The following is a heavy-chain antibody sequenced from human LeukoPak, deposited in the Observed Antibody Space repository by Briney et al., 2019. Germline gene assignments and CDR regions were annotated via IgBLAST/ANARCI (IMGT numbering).Heavy chain of an antibody. J-gene: IGHJ6*03. CDR3: ARARYSSSWSPGNYYFYMDV. D-gene: IGHD6-13*01. CDR1: GFTFSNYG. V-gene: IGHV3-23*01. Sequence: GGSLRLSCAASGFTFSNYGMSWVRQAPGKGLEWVSSISNTGDNTYYPDSVNGRFTISRDNAKNSLYLQMNSLRAEDTALYYCARARYSSSWSPGNYYFYMDVWGKGTTVTVSS. CDR2: ISNTGDNT.